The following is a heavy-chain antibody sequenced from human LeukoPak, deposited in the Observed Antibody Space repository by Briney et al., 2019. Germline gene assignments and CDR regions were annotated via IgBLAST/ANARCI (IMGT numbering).Heavy chain of an antibody. CDR1: GFTFSSYN. D-gene: IGHD6-13*01. J-gene: IGHJ4*02. Sequence: GGSLRLSCAASGFTFSSYNINWVRQAPGKGLEWVGRIRSKANSYATAYAASVKGRFTISRDDSKNTAYLQMNSLKTEDTAVYYCTRQTDWYSSSWDLDFDYWGQGTLVTVSS. CDR3: TRQTDWYSSSWDLDFDY. V-gene: IGHV3-73*01. CDR2: IRSKANSYAT.